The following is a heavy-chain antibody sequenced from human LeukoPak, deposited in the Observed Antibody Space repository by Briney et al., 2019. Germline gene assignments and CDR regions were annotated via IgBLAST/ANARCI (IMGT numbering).Heavy chain of an antibody. CDR2: INPDGSGT. Sequence: GGSLRLSCAASGFTFSNYWMHWVRQVPGKGLVWVSRINPDGSGTDYADSVKGRFTISRDNTKNTLYLQMNSLRAEDTAVYYCASLMTTVYYFDYWGQGTLVTVSS. J-gene: IGHJ4*02. V-gene: IGHV3-74*01. CDR1: GFTFSNYW. D-gene: IGHD4-17*01. CDR3: ASLMTTVYYFDY.